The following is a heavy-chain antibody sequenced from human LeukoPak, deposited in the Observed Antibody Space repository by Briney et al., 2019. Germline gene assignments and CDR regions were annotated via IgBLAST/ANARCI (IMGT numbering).Heavy chain of an antibody. D-gene: IGHD6-13*01. Sequence: PGGFLRLSXAASGFTFSSYWMHWVCQAPGKGLVWVSRINSDGSSTSYADSVKGRFTISRDNAKNTLYLQMNSLRAEDTAVYYCVTWWEGIAAQEFIFWGQGTLVTVSS. J-gene: IGHJ4*02. CDR1: GFTFSSYW. V-gene: IGHV3-74*01. CDR2: INSDGSST. CDR3: VTWWEGIAAQEFIF.